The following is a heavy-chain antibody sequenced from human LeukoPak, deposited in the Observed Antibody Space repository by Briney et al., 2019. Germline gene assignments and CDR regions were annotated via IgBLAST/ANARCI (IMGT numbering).Heavy chain of an antibody. CDR1: GYSFTDYF. J-gene: IGHJ4*02. CDR2: INLNSGGT. CDR3: ARCGYSYGHFDY. V-gene: IGHV1-2*02. D-gene: IGHD5-18*01. Sequence: GASVKVSSKASGYSFTDYFIHWVRQAPGQGLEWMGWINLNSGGTNYAQKFQARVTMTSDTSISTVYMELSSLRSDDTAVYYCARCGYSYGHFDYWGQGTPVTVSS.